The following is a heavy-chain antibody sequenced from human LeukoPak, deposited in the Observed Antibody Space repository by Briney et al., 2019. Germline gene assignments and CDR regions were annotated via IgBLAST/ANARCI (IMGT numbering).Heavy chain of an antibody. CDR3: AKLGGLGYCSGGSCYGYYFDY. J-gene: IGHJ4*02. CDR2: IRYDGSNK. Sequence: GGSLRLSCAASGFAASGFTFSTFGMHWVRQAPGKGLEWVASIRYDGSNKYYADSVKGRFTISRDNSKNTLYLQMNSLRAEDTAVYYCAKLGGLGYCSGGSCYGYYFDYWGQGTLVTVSS. D-gene: IGHD2-15*01. CDR1: GFTFSTFG. V-gene: IGHV3-30*02.